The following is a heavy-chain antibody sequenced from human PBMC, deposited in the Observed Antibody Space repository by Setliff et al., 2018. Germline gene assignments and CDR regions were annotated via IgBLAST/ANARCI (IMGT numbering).Heavy chain of an antibody. V-gene: IGHV1-69*05. Sequence: SVKVSCKASGGTFSRYAISWVRQAPGQGLEWMGGSIPMYRTTKYAQKFQGRVTITTDESTNTAYMALSSLRSEDTAMYYCAREKVVVVSATSYHYYMDVWGKGTTVTVSS. CDR3: AREKVVVVSATSYHYYMDV. D-gene: IGHD2-15*01. CDR1: GGTFSRYA. J-gene: IGHJ6*03. CDR2: SIPMYRTT.